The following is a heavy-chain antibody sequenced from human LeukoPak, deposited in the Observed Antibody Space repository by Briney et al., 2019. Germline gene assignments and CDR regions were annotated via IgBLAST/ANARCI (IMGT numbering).Heavy chain of an antibody. J-gene: IGHJ5*02. D-gene: IGHD2-2*01. V-gene: IGHV4-30-2*01. CDR1: GGSISSGLYS. CDR3: ARLQYCSGTSCYWFDP. CDR2: IYHTGST. Sequence: PSETLSLTCDVSGGSISSGLYSWSWIRQPLGKGLEWIGYIYHTGSTYYNPSLKSRVTISVDTSKNQFSLRLSSVTAADTAVCYCARLQYCSGTSCYWFDPWGQGTLVTVSS.